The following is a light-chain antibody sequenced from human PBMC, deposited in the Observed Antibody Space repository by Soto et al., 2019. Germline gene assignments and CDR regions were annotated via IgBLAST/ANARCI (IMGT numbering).Light chain of an antibody. CDR2: AAS. CDR1: QGISSW. CDR3: QQANSYPWT. J-gene: IGKJ1*01. V-gene: IGKV1-12*01. Sequence: ITMTPSPSSVSASVGDRVTITCRASQGISSWLAWYQQKQGKXXKXXIYAASSLQSGVPARFSGSGSGTDFTLTISSLQPEDFATYYCQQANSYPWTFGQGTKVDIK.